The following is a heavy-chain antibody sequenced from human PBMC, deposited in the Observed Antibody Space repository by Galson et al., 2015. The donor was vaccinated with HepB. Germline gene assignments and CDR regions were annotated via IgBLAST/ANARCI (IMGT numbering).Heavy chain of an antibody. CDR3: ARGTGNPAEYFQH. CDR2: IYHSGST. CDR1: GGSIISDSKW. J-gene: IGHJ1*01. Sequence: SETLSLTCAVSGGSIISDSKWWTWVRQPPGKGLEWIGEIYHSGSTNYNPSLKSRVTISVDTSKSQFSLKLNSVTAADTAVYYCARGTGNPAEYFQHWGQGTLVTVSS. D-gene: IGHD4-23*01. V-gene: IGHV4-4*02.